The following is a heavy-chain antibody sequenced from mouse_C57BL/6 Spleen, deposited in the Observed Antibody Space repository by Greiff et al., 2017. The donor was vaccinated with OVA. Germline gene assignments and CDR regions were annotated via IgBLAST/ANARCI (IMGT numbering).Heavy chain of an antibody. D-gene: IGHD4-1*01. Sequence: VQLQESGPGMVKPSQSLSLTCTVTGYSITSGYDWHWIRHFPGNKLEWMGYISYSGSTNYNPSLKSRISITHDTSKNHFFLKLNSVTTEDTATYYCAREGTGLFAYWGQGTLVTVSA. CDR2: ISYSGST. V-gene: IGHV3-1*01. CDR1: GYSITSGYD. J-gene: IGHJ3*01. CDR3: AREGTGLFAY.